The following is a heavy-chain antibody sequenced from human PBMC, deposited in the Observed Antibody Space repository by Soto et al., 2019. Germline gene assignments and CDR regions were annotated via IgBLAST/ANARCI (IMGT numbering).Heavy chain of an antibody. V-gene: IGHV3-11*06. CDR3: AKDYGGNDGYFDY. J-gene: IGHJ4*02. D-gene: IGHD4-17*01. CDR1: GFTFSDYY. CDR2: ISSSSSYT. Sequence: QVQLVESGGGLVKPGGSLRLSCAASGFTFSDYYMSWIRQAPGKGLEWVSYISSSSSYTNYADSVKGRFTISRDNAKNSLYLQMNSLRAEDTAVYYGAKDYGGNDGYFDYWGQGTLVTVSS.